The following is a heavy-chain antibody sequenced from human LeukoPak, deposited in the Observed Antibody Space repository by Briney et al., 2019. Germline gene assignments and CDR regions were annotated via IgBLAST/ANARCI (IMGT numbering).Heavy chain of an antibody. J-gene: IGHJ4*02. D-gene: IGHD5-24*01. V-gene: IGHV3-30*09. CDR2: ISTDGNYK. CDR1: GFTFSNYA. Sequence: GGSLRLSCAASGFTFSNYAIYWVRQAPGKGLEGVSVISTDGNYKYYADSVKGRFAVSRDNSKNMLYLQMNSLSADDTAVYYCARRPVATIKGYFDSWGQGTLVTVSS. CDR3: ARRPVATIKGYFDS.